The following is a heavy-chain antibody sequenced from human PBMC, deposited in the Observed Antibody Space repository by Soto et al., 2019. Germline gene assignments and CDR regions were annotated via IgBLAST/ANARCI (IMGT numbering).Heavy chain of an antibody. CDR3: ARDAMGDY. D-gene: IGHD2-2*01. CDR1: GFTFSSYA. CDR2: ISYDGSNK. J-gene: IGHJ4*02. V-gene: IGHV3-30-3*01. Sequence: QVQLVESGGGVVQPGRSLRLSCAASGFTFSSYAMHWVRQAPGKGLEWVAVISYDGSNKYYADSVKGRFTISRDNSKNTLYLQMNSLRAEDTAVYYCARDAMGDYWGQGTLVTVSS.